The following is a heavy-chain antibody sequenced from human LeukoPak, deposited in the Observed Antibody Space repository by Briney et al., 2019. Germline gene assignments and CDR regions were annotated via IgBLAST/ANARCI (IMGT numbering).Heavy chain of an antibody. V-gene: IGHV3-43*01. CDR3: ANGRSWAIGY. CDR1: GFTFDDYT. CDR2: ISWDGGST. D-gene: IGHD6-13*01. J-gene: IGHJ4*02. Sequence: GGSLRLSCATSGFTFDDYTMHWVRQAPGKGLEWVSLISWDGGSTYYADSVKGRFTISRDNSKNSLYLQMNSLRAEDTAVYYCANGRSWAIGYWGQGTLVTVSS.